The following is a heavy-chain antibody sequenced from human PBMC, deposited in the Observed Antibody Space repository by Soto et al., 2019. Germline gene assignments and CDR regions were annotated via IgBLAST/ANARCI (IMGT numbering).Heavy chain of an antibody. D-gene: IGHD3-3*01. Sequence: EVQLLECGGDLVQPGGSLRLSCAASGFTFSSYAMNWVRQAPGEGLEWVSAISNSGGSTDYAGSVKGRFTISRDNSKNTLYLQMPRLRAEDTAVYYCAKREDLWSGYYSYYHYGMDVWGQGTTVTVSS. CDR2: ISNSGGST. V-gene: IGHV3-23*01. CDR1: GFTFSSYA. J-gene: IGHJ6*02. CDR3: AKREDLWSGYYSYYHYGMDV.